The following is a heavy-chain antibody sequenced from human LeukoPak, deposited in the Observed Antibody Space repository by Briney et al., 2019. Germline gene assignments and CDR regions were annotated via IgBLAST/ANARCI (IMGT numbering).Heavy chain of an antibody. CDR2: INHSGST. V-gene: IGHV4-39*07. CDR1: SGSISSTNYY. CDR3: ARRGRYCSGGSCYSS. D-gene: IGHD2-15*01. Sequence: SETLSPTCTVSSGSISSTNYYWSWIRQPPGKGLEWIGEINHSGSTNYNPSLKSRVTISVDTSKNQFSLKLSSVTAADTAVYYCARRGRYCSGGSCYSSWGQGTLVTVSS. J-gene: IGHJ4*02.